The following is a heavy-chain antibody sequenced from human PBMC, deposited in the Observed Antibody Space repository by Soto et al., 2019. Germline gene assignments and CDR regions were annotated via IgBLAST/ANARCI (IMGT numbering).Heavy chain of an antibody. D-gene: IGHD2-15*01. CDR1: GLTFNRYW. CDR2: INTDGSNT. V-gene: IGHV3-74*01. J-gene: IGHJ5*02. CDR3: AREFCSGGNCYTYYFDP. Sequence: GGSLRLSCAASGLTFNRYWIHWVRHAPGKGLVWVSHINTDGSNTNYADSVKGRFTISRDNAKSTLFLQMNSLRDEDTAVYYCAREFCSGGNCYTYYFDPWGQGIPVTVSS.